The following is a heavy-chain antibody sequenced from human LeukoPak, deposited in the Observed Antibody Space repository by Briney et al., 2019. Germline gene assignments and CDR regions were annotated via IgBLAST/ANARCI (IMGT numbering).Heavy chain of an antibody. CDR3: AKDSLGYSSSWYYFDY. Sequence: GGSLRLSCAASGFTFSSYAMSWVRQAPGKGLEWVSAISGSGGSTYYADSVKGRFTISRDNSKNTLYLQMNSLRAEDTAVYYCAKDSLGYSSSWYYFDYWGQGILVTVSS. CDR2: ISGSGGST. D-gene: IGHD6-13*01. J-gene: IGHJ4*02. CDR1: GFTFSSYA. V-gene: IGHV3-23*01.